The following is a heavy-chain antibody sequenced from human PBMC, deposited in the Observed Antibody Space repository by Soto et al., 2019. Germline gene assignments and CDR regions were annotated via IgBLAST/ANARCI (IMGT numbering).Heavy chain of an antibody. Sequence: PGGSLRLSCAASGLTFSSYSMNWVRQAPGKGLEWVSSISSSSSYIYYADSVKGRFTISRDNAKNSLYLQMNSLRAEDTAVYYCARERVATIIPLPGVGMDVWGQGTTVTVSS. CDR3: ARERVATIIPLPGVGMDV. D-gene: IGHD5-12*01. J-gene: IGHJ6*02. CDR2: ISSSSSYI. V-gene: IGHV3-21*01. CDR1: GLTFSSYS.